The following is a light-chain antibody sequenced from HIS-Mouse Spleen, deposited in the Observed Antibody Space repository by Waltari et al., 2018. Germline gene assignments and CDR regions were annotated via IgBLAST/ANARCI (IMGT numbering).Light chain of an antibody. CDR2: GAS. CDR1: QSVSSSH. V-gene: IGKV3-20*01. Sequence: ELVLTQSPGPLSLSPVERATLSCRASQSVSSSHLAWYQQKPGQAPRLLIYGASSRATGIPDRFSGSGSGTDFTLTISRLEPEDFAVYYCQQYGSSPRTFGQGTKVEIK. J-gene: IGKJ1*01. CDR3: QQYGSSPRT.